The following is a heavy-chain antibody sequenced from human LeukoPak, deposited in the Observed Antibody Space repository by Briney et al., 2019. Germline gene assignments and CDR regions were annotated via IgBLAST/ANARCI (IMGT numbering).Heavy chain of an antibody. V-gene: IGHV1-69*04. D-gene: IGHD5-12*01. CDR1: GGTFSSYA. Sequence: SVKVSCKASGGTFSSYAISWVRQAPGQGLEWMGRIIPILGVANYAQKFQGRVTITADKSTSTAYMELSSLRSEYTAVYYCARIYSGYDSGSYWGQGTLVTVSS. J-gene: IGHJ4*02. CDR3: ARIYSGYDSGSY. CDR2: IIPILGVA.